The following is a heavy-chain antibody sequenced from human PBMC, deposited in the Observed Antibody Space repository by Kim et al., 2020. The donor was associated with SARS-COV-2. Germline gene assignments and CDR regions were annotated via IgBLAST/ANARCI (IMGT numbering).Heavy chain of an antibody. CDR2: INAGNGNT. Sequence: ASVKVSCKASGYTFTSYAMHWVRQAPGQRLEWMGWINAGNGNTKYSQKFQGRVTITRDTSASTAYMELSSLRSEDTAVYYCARDLRPNYYYYYGMDVWGQGTTVTVSS. CDR3: ARDLRPNYYYYYGMDV. CDR1: GYTFTSYA. D-gene: IGHD4-17*01. V-gene: IGHV1-3*01. J-gene: IGHJ6*02.